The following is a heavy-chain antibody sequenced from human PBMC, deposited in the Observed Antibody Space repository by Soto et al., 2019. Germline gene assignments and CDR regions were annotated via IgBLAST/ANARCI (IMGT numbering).Heavy chain of an antibody. CDR1: GGSITSSRYY. Sequence: SETLSLTCTVSGGSITSSRYYWGWIRQSPGKGLEWIGSIYYIGTTYYSPSLKSRVTISVDTSKNQFSLKLSSVTAADTAVYYSAAHRDRWIYLFDYWCQGALHTVFS. V-gene: IGHV4-39*01. CDR2: IYYIGTT. D-gene: IGHD3-16*02. J-gene: IGHJ4*02. CDR3: AAHRDRWIYLFDY.